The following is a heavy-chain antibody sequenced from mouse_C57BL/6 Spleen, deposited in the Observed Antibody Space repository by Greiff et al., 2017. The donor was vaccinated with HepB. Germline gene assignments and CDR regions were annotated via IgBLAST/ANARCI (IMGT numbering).Heavy chain of an antibody. CDR1: GFTFSSYG. J-gene: IGHJ2*01. Sequence: DVKLVESGGDLVKPGGSLKLSCAASGFTFSSYGMSWVRQTPDKRLEWVATISSGGSYTYYPDSVKGRFTISRDNAKNTLYLQMSSLKSEDTAMYYCARTGLYYFDYWGQGTTLTVSS. CDR2: ISSGGSYT. D-gene: IGHD3-1*01. V-gene: IGHV5-6*02. CDR3: ARTGLYYFDY.